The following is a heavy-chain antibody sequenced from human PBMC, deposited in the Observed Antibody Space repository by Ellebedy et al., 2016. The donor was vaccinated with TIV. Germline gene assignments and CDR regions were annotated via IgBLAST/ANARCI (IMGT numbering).Heavy chain of an antibody. CDR1: GGIFRSNA. D-gene: IGHD3-3*01. V-gene: IGHV1-69*13. CDR3: ARGRGYHLESHFDY. J-gene: IGHJ4*02. Sequence: ASVKVSXXASGGIFRSNAMSWVRQAPGQGLEWMGGIIAIFGTTKYAQKFQGRVTITADESTSTVYMELRSLRSEDTAVYYCARGRGYHLESHFDYWGQGTVVIVSS. CDR2: IIAIFGTT.